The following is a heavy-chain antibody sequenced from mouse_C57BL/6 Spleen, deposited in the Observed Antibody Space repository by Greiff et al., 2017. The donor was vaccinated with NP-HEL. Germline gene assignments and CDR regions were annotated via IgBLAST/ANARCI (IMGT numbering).Heavy chain of an antibody. D-gene: IGHD1-1*01. V-gene: IGHV5-16*01. CDR3: ARSYGSSYDY. Sequence: DVQLVESEGGLVQPGSSMKLSCTASGFTFSDYYMAWVRQVPEKGLEWVANINYDGSSTYYLDSLKSRFIISRDNAKNILYLQMSSLKSEDTATYYCARSYGSSYDYWGQGTTPTVSS. CDR1: GFTFSDYY. CDR2: INYDGSST. J-gene: IGHJ2*01.